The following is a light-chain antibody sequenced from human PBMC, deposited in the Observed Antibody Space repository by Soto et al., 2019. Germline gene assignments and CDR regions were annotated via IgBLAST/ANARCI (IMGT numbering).Light chain of an antibody. J-gene: IGKJ4*02. CDR2: GAS. CDR1: QSVSSN. Sequence: EIVMTQSPATLSVSPGERATLSSRASQSVSSNLAWYQQKPGQAPRLLIYGASIRATGIPARFSGSGSGTEFALTISSLQSEDFAVYYCQQYNNWPPLTFGGGTKVEIK. CDR3: QQYNNWPPLT. V-gene: IGKV3D-15*01.